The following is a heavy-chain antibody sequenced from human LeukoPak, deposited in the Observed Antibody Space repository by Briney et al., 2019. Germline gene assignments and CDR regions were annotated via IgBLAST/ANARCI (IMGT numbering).Heavy chain of an antibody. D-gene: IGHD4-23*01. CDR3: AREQKGGGKGY. CDR1: GGSISSGGYS. V-gene: IGHV4-30-4*07. CDR2: IYYSGST. Sequence: SQTLSLTCAVSGGSISSGGYSWSWIRQPPGKGLEWIGYIYYSGSTNYNPSLKSRVTISVDTSKNQFSLKLSSVTAADTAVYYCAREQKGGGKGYWGQGTLVTVSS. J-gene: IGHJ4*02.